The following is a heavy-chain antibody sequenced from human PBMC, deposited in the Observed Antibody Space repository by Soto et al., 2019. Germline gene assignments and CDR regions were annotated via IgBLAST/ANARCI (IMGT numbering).Heavy chain of an antibody. CDR3: ARNRYCSGGSCYSANWCDP. Sequence: SETLSLTCTVSGGSISSSSYYWGWIRQPPGKGLEWIGSIYYSGSTYYNPSLKSRVTISVDTSKNQFSLQLSSVTAADTAVYYSARNRYCSGGSCYSANWCDPWGQGTLGT. D-gene: IGHD2-15*01. CDR2: IYYSGST. CDR1: GGSISSSSYY. J-gene: IGHJ5*02. V-gene: IGHV4-39*01.